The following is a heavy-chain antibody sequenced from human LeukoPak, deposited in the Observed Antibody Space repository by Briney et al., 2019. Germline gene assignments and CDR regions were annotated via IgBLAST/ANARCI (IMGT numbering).Heavy chain of an antibody. Sequence: PGGSLTLSCPSTGFTFICYAMNEVRQAPGKGLEWVSGIGAGGTFTYYADSVKGRFTISRDNSRNTLYLQMNSLRADDTAVYYCAKDLDYTTYGYYLDFWGQGTLVTVSS. D-gene: IGHD4-11*01. J-gene: IGHJ4*02. CDR3: AKDLDYTTYGYYLDF. CDR1: GFTFICYA. V-gene: IGHV3-23*01. CDR2: IGAGGTFT.